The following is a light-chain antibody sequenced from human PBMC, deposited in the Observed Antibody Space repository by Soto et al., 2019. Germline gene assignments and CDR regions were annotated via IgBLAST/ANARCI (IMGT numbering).Light chain of an antibody. CDR1: QSVSSSY. Sequence: EILWTQSPGPLSLSAGGTATLSCSASQSVSSSYLAWYQQKPGQDPRLIIYGAPRGATGITARFSGSGSGTDFPLTIRRMETEDFEAYYCKKYSSSHRKVGQGTQA. V-gene: IGKV3-20*01. CDR2: GAP. CDR3: KKYSSSHRK. J-gene: IGKJ1*01.